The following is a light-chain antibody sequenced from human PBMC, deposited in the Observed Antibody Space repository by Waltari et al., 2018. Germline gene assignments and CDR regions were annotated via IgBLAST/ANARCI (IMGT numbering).Light chain of an antibody. J-gene: IGLJ2*01. Sequence: QSALTQPASVSGSPGQSITISCTGTSRDVGYFNHVSWFQHHPDSAPKLLIYAVTDRTSGVSSRFSGSKSVNTASLTISGLQAEDEADYYCSSYTGRGTVIFGGGTKLTVL. CDR3: SSYTGRGTVI. V-gene: IGLV2-14*01. CDR2: AVT. CDR1: SRDVGYFNH.